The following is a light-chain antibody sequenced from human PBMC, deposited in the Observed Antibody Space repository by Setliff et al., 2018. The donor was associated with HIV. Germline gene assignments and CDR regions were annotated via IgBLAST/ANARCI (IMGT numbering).Light chain of an antibody. CDR1: SSDVGGYSY. V-gene: IGLV2-14*01. J-gene: IGLJ1*01. CDR2: EVK. Sequence: SALTQPASVSGSPGQSITISCTGTSSDVGGYSYVSWYQQHPGRAPELIIYEVKNRPSGVSSRFSGSKSGNTASLTISGLQAEDEADYYCSSYAITNTLPFGTGTKVTVL. CDR3: SSYAITNTLP.